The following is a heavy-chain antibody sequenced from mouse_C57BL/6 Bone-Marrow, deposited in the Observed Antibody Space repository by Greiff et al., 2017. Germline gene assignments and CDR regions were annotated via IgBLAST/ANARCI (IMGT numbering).Heavy chain of an antibody. CDR2: IDPSDSYT. CDR1: GYTFTSYW. CDR3: ARDVLWYFDV. Sequence: QVQLQQPGAELVKPGASVTLSCKASGYTFTSYWMQWVKQRPGQGLEWIGEIDPSDSYTNYNQKFKGKATLTVDTSSSTAYMQLSSLTSEDSAVYYCARDVLWYFDVWGTGTTVTVSS. V-gene: IGHV1-50*01. J-gene: IGHJ1*03.